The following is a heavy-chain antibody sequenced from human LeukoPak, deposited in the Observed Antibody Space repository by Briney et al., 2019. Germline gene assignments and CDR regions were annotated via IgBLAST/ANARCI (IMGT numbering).Heavy chain of an antibody. CDR1: GGSISSYY. Sequence: SETLSLTCTVSGGSISSYYWSWIRQPPGKGLEWIGYIYYSGSTNYNPSLKSRVTISVDTSKNQFSLKLSSVTAADTAVYYCARLYYDFWSGSLWYFDYWGQGTLVTVSS. CDR2: IYYSGST. J-gene: IGHJ4*02. CDR3: ARLYYDFWSGSLWYFDY. D-gene: IGHD3-3*01. V-gene: IGHV4-59*08.